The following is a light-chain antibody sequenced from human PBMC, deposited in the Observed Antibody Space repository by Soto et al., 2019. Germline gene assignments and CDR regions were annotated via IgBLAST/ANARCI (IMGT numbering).Light chain of an antibody. CDR2: DVI. CDR1: SSDFGGYHY. CDR3: CSYAGSYTWV. Sequence: QSVLTQPRSVSGSPGQSVTISCTGTSSDFGGYHYVSWYQLHPGKAPKLMIYDVIKRPSGVPDRFSGSKSGNTAFLTISGLQAEDEADYSCCSYAGSYTWVFGRGTKVTVL. V-gene: IGLV2-11*01. J-gene: IGLJ3*02.